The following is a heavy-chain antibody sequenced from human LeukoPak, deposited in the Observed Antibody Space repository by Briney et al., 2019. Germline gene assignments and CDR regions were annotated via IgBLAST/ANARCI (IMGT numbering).Heavy chain of an antibody. CDR2: IIPIFGTA. CDR3: ARDRPGDEDDSWNMDV. Sequence: SVKVSCKASGYTFSSYAISWVRQAPGQGLEWMGGIIPIFGTANYAQKFQGRVTITADESTSTAYMELSSLRSEDTAVYYCARDRPGDEDDSWNMDVWGKGTTVTVSS. D-gene: IGHD3-3*01. V-gene: IGHV1-69*13. J-gene: IGHJ6*03. CDR1: GYTFSSYA.